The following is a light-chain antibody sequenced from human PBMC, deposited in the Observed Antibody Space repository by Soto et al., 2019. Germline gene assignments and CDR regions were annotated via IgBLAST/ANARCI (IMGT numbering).Light chain of an antibody. CDR2: DAS. CDR1: QNIDSW. J-gene: IGKJ3*01. V-gene: IGKV1-5*01. Sequence: DIQVTPSPSTLSASIGDRVTISCRASQNIDSWLAWYQQKPGKAPKLLIDDASSLESGVPSRFSGSGSGTEFTLTISSLQPDDFATYYCRQYNSYPYSFGPGT. CDR3: RQYNSYPYS.